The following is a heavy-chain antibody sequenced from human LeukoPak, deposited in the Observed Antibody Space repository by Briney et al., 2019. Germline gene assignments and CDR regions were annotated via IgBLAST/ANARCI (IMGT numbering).Heavy chain of an antibody. V-gene: IGHV4-39*06. CDR1: GASISSSNYY. CDR3: VRVKSGSISDS. J-gene: IGHJ4*02. Sequence: SETLSLTCTVSGASISSSNYYWGWIRQPPGKGLEWIASISYSGSTYYNPSVKSRVTISRDTSKNQFPLSLNSVTAADTAVYYCVRVKSGSISDSWGQGTLVTVSS. D-gene: IGHD1-26*01. CDR2: ISYSGST.